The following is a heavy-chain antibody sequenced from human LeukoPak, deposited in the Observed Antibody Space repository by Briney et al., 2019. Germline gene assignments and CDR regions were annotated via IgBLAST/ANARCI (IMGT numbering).Heavy chain of an antibody. J-gene: IGHJ5*02. CDR1: GGSISSGNW. V-gene: IGHV4-4*02. Sequence: SGTLSLTCAVSGGSISSGNWWSWVRQPPGKGLEWIGEIYHSGTTNYKSSLKSRVTISVDKSRNQFSLKLTSVTAADTAVYYCGRWVTTRDCFDAWGQGTLVTVS. CDR3: GRWVTTRDCFDA. D-gene: IGHD4-17*01. CDR2: IYHSGTT.